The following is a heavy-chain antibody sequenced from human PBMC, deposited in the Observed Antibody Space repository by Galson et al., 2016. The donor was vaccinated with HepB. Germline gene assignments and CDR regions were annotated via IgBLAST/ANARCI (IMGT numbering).Heavy chain of an antibody. CDR1: TFTFSDYS. V-gene: IGHV3-21*01. Sequence: SLRLSCAASTFTFSDYSMNWVRQAPGKGLEWVSFISGRSSYIYYADSVEGRLTVSRDNAKNSLYLQMNSLKAEDTAVYYCARVSPVDYYYSMDVWGRGTTVTVS. J-gene: IGHJ6*03. CDR2: ISGRSSYI. CDR3: ARVSPVDYYYSMDV.